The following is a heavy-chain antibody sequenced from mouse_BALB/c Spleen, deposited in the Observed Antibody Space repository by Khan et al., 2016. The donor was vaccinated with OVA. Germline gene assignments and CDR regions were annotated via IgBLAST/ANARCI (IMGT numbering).Heavy chain of an antibody. CDR3: SRGGYYYGTPFDY. CDR2: ITVKSDNSGA. Sequence: VQLVETGGGLVRPGNSLKLSCVTSGFTFSYYRMHWLRQFPGKRLEWIAVITVKSDNSGANYAESVKGRFTISRDDSKRSVYLQMNRLREEDTATSYCSRGGYYYGTPFDYWGQGTTLTVSS. V-gene: IGHV13-2*02. J-gene: IGHJ2*01. D-gene: IGHD1-1*01. CDR1: GFTFSYYR.